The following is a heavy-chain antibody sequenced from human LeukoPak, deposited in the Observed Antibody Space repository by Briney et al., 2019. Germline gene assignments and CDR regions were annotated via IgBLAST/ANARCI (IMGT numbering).Heavy chain of an antibody. Sequence: PGGSLRLSCAASGFTFSSYSMNWVRQAPGKGLEWVSYISSSSSTIYYADSVKGRFTISRDNAKNSLYLQMNSLRAEDTAVYYWASDFWSGPYYFDYWGQGTLVTVSS. CDR1: GFTFSSYS. V-gene: IGHV3-48*01. CDR3: ASDFWSGPYYFDY. D-gene: IGHD3-3*01. J-gene: IGHJ4*02. CDR2: ISSSSSTI.